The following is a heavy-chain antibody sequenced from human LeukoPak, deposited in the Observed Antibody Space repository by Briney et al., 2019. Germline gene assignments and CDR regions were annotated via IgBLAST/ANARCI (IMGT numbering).Heavy chain of an antibody. J-gene: IGHJ4*02. Sequence: ASVKVSCTASGGTFSSYAISWVRQAPGQGLEWMGWISAYNGNTNYAQKLQGRVTMTTDTSTSTAYMELRSLRSDDTAVYYCARLRNYDCWSGDDFDYWGQGTLVTVSS. CDR1: GGTFSSYA. CDR3: ARLRNYDCWSGDDFDY. V-gene: IGHV1-18*01. D-gene: IGHD3-3*01. CDR2: ISAYNGNT.